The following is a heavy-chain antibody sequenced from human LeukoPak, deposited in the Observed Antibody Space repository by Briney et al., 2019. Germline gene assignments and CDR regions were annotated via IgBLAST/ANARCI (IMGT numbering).Heavy chain of an antibody. V-gene: IGHV3-33*06. CDR2: IWYDGSNK. D-gene: IGHD6-19*01. CDR3: AKDHEQWLVRYYFDY. J-gene: IGHJ4*02. Sequence: PGGSLRLSCAASGFTFSSYGMHWVRQAPGKGLEWVAVIWYDGSNKYYADSVKGRFTISRDYSKNTLYPQMNSLRAEDTAVYYCAKDHEQWLVRYYFDYWGQGTLVTVSS. CDR1: GFTFSSYG.